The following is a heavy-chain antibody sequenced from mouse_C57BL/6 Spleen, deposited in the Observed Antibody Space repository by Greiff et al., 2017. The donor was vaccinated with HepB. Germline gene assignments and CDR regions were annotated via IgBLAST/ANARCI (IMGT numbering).Heavy chain of an antibody. CDR3: ARWDDGYPYYAMDY. CDR1: GYTFTNYW. J-gene: IGHJ4*01. D-gene: IGHD2-3*01. Sequence: VQLVESGAELVRPGTSVKMSCKASGYTFTNYWIGWAKQRPGHGLEWIGDIYPGGGYTNYNEKFKGKATLTADKSSSTAYMQFSSLTSEDSAIYYCARWDDGYPYYAMDYWGQGTSVTVSS. CDR2: IYPGGGYT. V-gene: IGHV1-63*01.